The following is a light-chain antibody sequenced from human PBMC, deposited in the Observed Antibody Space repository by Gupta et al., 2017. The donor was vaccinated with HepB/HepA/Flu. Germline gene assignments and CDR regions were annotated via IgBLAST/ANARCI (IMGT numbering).Light chain of an antibody. J-gene: IGKJ4*01. CDR1: QGISTY. CDR2: AAS. V-gene: IGKV1-9*01. Sequence: DIQFTQSPSFLSASVGDRVTITCRASQGISTYLAWYQQKPGKPPKLLIYAASTLQSGVPSRFSGSGAGTEFTLSISSLQPEDFATYCCQQLHSYPFTFGGGTKVEIK. CDR3: QQLHSYPFT.